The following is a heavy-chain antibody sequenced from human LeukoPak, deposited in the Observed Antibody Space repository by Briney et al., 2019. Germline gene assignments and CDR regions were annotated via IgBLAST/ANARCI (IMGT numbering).Heavy chain of an antibody. CDR3: AKDSWEVGATPEIDY. CDR2: IWYDGSNK. J-gene: IGHJ4*02. V-gene: IGHV3-30*02. Sequence: GGSLRLSCAASGFTFSSYGMHWVRQAPGKGLEWVAVIWYDGSNKYYADSVKGRFTISRDNSKNTLYLQMNSLRAEDTAVYYCAKDSWEVGATPEIDYWGQGTLVTVSS. D-gene: IGHD1-26*01. CDR1: GFTFSSYG.